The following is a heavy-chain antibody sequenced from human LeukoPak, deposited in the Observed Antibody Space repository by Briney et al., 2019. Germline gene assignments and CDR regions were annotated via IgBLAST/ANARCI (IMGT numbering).Heavy chain of an antibody. D-gene: IGHD1-7*01. Sequence: PGGSLRLSCAASGFTFNNYPMGWVRQAPGRGREGLSAIGGEKSGSWTKSAASVKGHFTISRDNSKNTLYLQMNSLRAEDTAVYYCARDRAGELEWDYFDYWGQGTLVTVSS. J-gene: IGHJ4*02. CDR2: IGGEKSGSWT. CDR3: ARDRAGELEWDYFDY. CDR1: GFTFNNYP. V-gene: IGHV3-23*01.